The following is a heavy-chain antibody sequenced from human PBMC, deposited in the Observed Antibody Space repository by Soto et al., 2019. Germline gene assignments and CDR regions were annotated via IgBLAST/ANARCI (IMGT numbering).Heavy chain of an antibody. D-gene: IGHD3-10*01. CDR3: ARHYYYGSGSEGFDY. CDR1: GGSISSYY. CDR2: IYYSGST. V-gene: IGHV4-59*08. J-gene: IGHJ4*02. Sequence: SETLSLTCAVSGGSISSYYWSWIRQPPGKGLEWIGYIYYSGSTNYNPSLKSRVTISVDTSRNQFSLKLSSVTAADTAVYYCARHYYYGSGSEGFDYWGQGTLVTVSS.